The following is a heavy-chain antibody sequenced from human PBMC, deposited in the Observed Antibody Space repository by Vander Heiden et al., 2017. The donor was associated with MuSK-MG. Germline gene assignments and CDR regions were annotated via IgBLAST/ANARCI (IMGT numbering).Heavy chain of an antibody. CDR2: KSYDGSNK. J-gene: IGHJ5*02. CDR3: ARALLIAGAGLNNWFDP. D-gene: IGHD6-19*01. V-gene: IGHV3-30-3*01. Sequence: AVKSYDGSNKYYADSWKGLVTISRDNSKNTLYLQMNSLRAEETAVYYGARALLIAGAGLNNWFDPWGQGTMVTVCS.